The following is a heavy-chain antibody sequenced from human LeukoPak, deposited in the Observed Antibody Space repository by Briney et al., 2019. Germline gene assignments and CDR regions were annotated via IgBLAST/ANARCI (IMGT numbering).Heavy chain of an antibody. Sequence: GGSLRLSCAASGFTFSVYSMNWVRQAPGKGLEWLSYISGSGSVMYYADSVKGRFTISRDSAKNSLYLQMSSLRAEDTAVYYCARDYNYAFDYWGQGTLVTVSS. CDR3: ARDYNYAFDY. J-gene: IGHJ4*02. V-gene: IGHV3-48*04. CDR1: GFTFSVYS. CDR2: ISGSGSVM. D-gene: IGHD5-18*01.